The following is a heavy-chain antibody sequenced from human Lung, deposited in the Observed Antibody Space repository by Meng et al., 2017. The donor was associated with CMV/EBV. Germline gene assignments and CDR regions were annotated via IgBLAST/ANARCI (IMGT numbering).Heavy chain of an antibody. D-gene: IGHD6-19*01. CDR1: GFTLSRHG. V-gene: IGHV3-33*06. Sequence: SGFTLSRHGMHWARQATGKGLGWLAGIWYDGSNKNYPDSVKGRFTVSRDNSRNTLFLEMNSLRVEDTAVYYCAKDEGMGSGWYVFDYWGQGALVTVSS. CDR3: AKDEGMGSGWYVFDY. CDR2: IWYDGSNK. J-gene: IGHJ4*02.